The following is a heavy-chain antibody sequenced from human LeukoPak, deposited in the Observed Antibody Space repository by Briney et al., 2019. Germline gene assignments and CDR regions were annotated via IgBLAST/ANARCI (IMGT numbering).Heavy chain of an antibody. J-gene: IGHJ4*02. V-gene: IGHV4-59*01. CDR1: GGSISSYY. CDR2: IYYSGST. CDR3: ARGGAGRLGY. D-gene: IGHD3-10*01. Sequence: SETLSLTCTVSGGSISSYYWSWIRQAPGKGLERIGYIYYSGSTNYNPSLKSRVTISVDTSKNQFSLKLTSVTAADTAVYYCARGGAGRLGYWGQGTLVTVSS.